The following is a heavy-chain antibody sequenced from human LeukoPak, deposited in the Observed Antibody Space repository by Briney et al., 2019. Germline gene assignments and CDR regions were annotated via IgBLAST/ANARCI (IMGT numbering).Heavy chain of an antibody. CDR3: ARGGGLDV. J-gene: IGHJ6*02. CDR2: INHNGNVN. Sequence: GGSLRLSCAASGFTFSSYWMNWARQAPGKGLEWVASINHNGNVNYYVDSVEGRFTISRDNAKNSLYLQMSNLRAEDTAVYFCARGGGLDVWGQGATVTVSS. D-gene: IGHD3-16*01. CDR1: GFTFSSYW. V-gene: IGHV3-7*03.